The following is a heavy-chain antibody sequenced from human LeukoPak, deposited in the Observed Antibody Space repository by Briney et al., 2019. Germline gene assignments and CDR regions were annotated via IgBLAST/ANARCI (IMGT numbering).Heavy chain of an antibody. D-gene: IGHD2-2*01. Sequence: GASVKVSCKASGYTFTGYYMHWVRQAPGQGLEWMGWINPNSGGTNYAQKFQGRVTMTRDTSISTAYMELSRLRSDDTAVYYCAREGRYCSSTSCYPYYIDWGQGTLVTVSS. CDR2: INPNSGGT. CDR3: AREGRYCSSTSCYPYYID. J-gene: IGHJ4*02. CDR1: GYTFTGYY. V-gene: IGHV1-2*02.